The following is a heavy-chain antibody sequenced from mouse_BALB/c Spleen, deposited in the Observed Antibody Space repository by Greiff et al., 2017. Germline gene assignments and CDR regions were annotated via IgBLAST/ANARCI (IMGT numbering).Heavy chain of an antibody. CDR1: GFTFSSYA. J-gene: IGHJ3*01. CDR2: ISSGGST. Sequence: EVKVVESGGGLVKPGGSLKLSCAASGFTFSSYAMSWVRQTPEKRLEWVASISSGGSTYYPDSVKGRFTISRDNARNILYLQMSSLRSEDTAMYYCARGNGYLARVAYWGEGSLGTVSA. V-gene: IGHV5-6-5*01. CDR3: ARGNGYLARVAY. D-gene: IGHD1-2*01.